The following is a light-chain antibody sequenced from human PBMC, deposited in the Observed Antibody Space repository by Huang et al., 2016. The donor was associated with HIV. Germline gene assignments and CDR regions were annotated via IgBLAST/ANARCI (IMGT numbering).Light chain of an antibody. Sequence: DIQMTQSPSTLSASVGDRVTNTCRASQTVTWWLAWYQQKPGKAPKVLIYKASNLQSGVPSRFMGSGSGTEFTLTISSLQPDDFATYYCQQYNTYPWTFGQGTKVEIK. CDR3: QQYNTYPWT. V-gene: IGKV1-5*03. CDR2: KAS. CDR1: QTVTWW. J-gene: IGKJ1*01.